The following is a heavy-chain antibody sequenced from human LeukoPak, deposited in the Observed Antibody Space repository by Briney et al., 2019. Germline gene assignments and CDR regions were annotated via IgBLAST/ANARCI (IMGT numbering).Heavy chain of an antibody. V-gene: IGHV3-23*01. J-gene: IGHJ4*02. CDR1: GFTFSSYA. D-gene: IGHD6-19*01. Sequence: GGSLRLSCGASGFTFSSYAMSWVRQAPGKGLEWASAISGSGGSTYYADSVKGRFTISRDNSKNTLYLQMNSLRAEDTAVYYCAKTIAVAGTTPEAFWGQGTLVTVSS. CDR3: AKTIAVAGTTPEAF. CDR2: ISGSGGST.